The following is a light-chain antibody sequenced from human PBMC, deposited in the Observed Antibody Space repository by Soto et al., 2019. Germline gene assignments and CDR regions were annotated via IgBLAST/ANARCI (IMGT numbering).Light chain of an antibody. CDR2: EVY. Sequence: QSALTQPASVSGSPGQSITISCTGTSSDVGIYNYVSWYQQHTGKAPKLIICEVYNRPSGVSNRFSGSKSGNTASLTISGLRPEDEVDYYCSSFTTSSIGVFGGGTKLTVL. CDR3: SSFTTSSIGV. J-gene: IGLJ3*02. V-gene: IGLV2-14*01. CDR1: SSDVGIYNY.